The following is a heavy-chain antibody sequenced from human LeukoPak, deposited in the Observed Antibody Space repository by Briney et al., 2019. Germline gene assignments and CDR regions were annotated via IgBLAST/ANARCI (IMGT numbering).Heavy chain of an antibody. J-gene: IGHJ6*03. CDR2: IYYSGST. Sequence: SETLSLTCTVSGGSISSTYYYWGWIRQPPGKGLEWIGSIYYSGSTYYNPSLKSRVTISVDTSKNQFSLKLSSVTTADTAVYYCARRGYNGRYYYYYMDVWGKGTTVTVSS. D-gene: IGHD5-24*01. V-gene: IGHV4-39*07. CDR3: ARRGYNGRYYYYYMDV. CDR1: GGSISSTYYY.